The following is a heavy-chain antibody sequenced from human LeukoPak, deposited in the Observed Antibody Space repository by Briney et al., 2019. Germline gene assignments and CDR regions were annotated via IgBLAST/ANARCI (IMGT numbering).Heavy chain of an antibody. CDR1: GFIFSHYR. Sequence: GGSLRLSGAASGFIFSHYRMNWVRQAPGKGLEWVSSISGSSSYKYHADSVKGRFTISRDNAKNTLYLQMNSLRAEDTAVYYCAILRFLEWFDYWGQGTLVTVSS. CDR2: ISGSSSYK. D-gene: IGHD3-3*01. J-gene: IGHJ4*02. V-gene: IGHV3-21*01. CDR3: AILRFLEWFDY.